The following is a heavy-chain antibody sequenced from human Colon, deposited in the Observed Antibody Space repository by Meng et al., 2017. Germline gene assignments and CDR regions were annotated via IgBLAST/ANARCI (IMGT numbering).Heavy chain of an antibody. CDR2: INPISDDT. CDR3: AKDQTTGSYLSAY. Sequence: QIHLIQSGAEGKKPGASVKLSCQTSGYTFGAHSMHWARQAPGQGLEWVGRINPISDDTKYAQKFQGRVTMTRDTSISTAYLEVRSLTSDDTAVYYCAKDQTTGSYLSAYWGQGTLVTVSS. D-gene: IGHD3-10*01. V-gene: IGHV1-2*06. J-gene: IGHJ4*02. CDR1: GYTFGAHS.